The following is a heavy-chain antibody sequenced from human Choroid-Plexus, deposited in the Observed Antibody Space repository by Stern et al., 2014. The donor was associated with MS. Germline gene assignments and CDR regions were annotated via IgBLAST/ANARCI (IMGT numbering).Heavy chain of an antibody. CDR3: AKDRWGDGYPIFDY. Sequence: VQLVESGGGVVQPGRSLRLSCAASGFNFNYYAMHWVRQAPGKGLEWVASTSYGGSNHNYAVSVKGRFTISRDNSKNTLYLQMNSLRAADTAVYYCAKDRWGDGYPIFDYWGQGTVVTVSS. D-gene: IGHD5-24*01. CDR2: TSYGGSNH. J-gene: IGHJ4*02. V-gene: IGHV3-30*18. CDR1: GFNFNYYA.